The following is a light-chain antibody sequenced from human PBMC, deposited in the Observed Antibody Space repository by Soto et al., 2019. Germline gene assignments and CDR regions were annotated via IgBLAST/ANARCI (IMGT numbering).Light chain of an antibody. CDR2: EVS. CDR3: SSHTPYNSRV. CDR1: SSDVGGYNY. V-gene: IGLV2-14*01. J-gene: IGLJ1*01. Sequence: QSVLTQPASVSGSPGQSIAISCTGTSSDVGGYNYVSWYQQHPDKAPKLIIHEVSNRPSGVSDRFSGSKSGNTASLSISGLQADDDSEYYCSSHTPYNSRVFGSGTKVTVL.